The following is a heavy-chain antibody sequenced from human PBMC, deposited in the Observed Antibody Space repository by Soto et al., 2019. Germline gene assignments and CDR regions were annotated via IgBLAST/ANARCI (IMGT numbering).Heavy chain of an antibody. D-gene: IGHD1-26*01. Sequence: EVQLLESGGGLVQPGGSLRLSCAASGFTFSSYAMRWVRQAPVKGLEWVSAISGSGDSTYYADSVKGRFTISRDNSKNTLYLKMNSLRAEDTAVYYCARRGSGSDYDSGGQGTLVTVSS. CDR1: GFTFSSYA. CDR3: ARRGSGSDYDS. V-gene: IGHV3-23*01. J-gene: IGHJ5*01. CDR2: ISGSGDST.